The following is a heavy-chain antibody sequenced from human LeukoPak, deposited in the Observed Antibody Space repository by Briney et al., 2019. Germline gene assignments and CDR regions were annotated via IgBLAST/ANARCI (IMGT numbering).Heavy chain of an antibody. V-gene: IGHV1-46*01. CDR2: INPSAGST. D-gene: IGHD3-16*01. CDR3: ATDSEPRRMLGAYYFDY. J-gene: IGHJ4*02. Sequence: ASVKVSCKASGYTFTSYRFTNYYMHWVRQAPGQGLEWMGIINPSAGSTTYAQQFQGRVTMTRDTSTSTVYMQLSSLTSEDTAVYYCATDSEPRRMLGAYYFDYWGQGTLVTVPS. CDR1: GYTFTSYRFTNYY.